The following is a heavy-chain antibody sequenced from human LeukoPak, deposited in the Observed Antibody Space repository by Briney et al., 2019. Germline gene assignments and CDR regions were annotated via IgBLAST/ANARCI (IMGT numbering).Heavy chain of an antibody. CDR3: ARVRWGGLYYFDY. V-gene: IGHV3-48*01. CDR1: GFTFSSYS. CDR2: ISSSSGTI. J-gene: IGHJ4*02. D-gene: IGHD3-16*01. Sequence: PGGSLRLSCAASGFTFSSYSMNWVRQAPGKGLEWVSYISSSSGTIYYADSVKGRFTISRDNARNSLYLQMNSLRAEDTAVYYCARVRWGGLYYFDYWGQGTLVTVSS.